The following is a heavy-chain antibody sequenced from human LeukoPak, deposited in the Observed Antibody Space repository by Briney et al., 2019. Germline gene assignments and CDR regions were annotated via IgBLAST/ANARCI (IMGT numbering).Heavy chain of an antibody. D-gene: IGHD6-13*01. Sequence: QPGGSLLLSCAASGFTVSSNYMSWVRPAPGKGLEWVSVIYSGGSTYYADSVKGRFTISRDNSKNTLYLQMNSLRAEDTAVYYCARDGYRPYWGQGTLVTVSS. CDR3: ARDGYRPY. J-gene: IGHJ4*02. V-gene: IGHV3-53*01. CDR2: IYSGGST. CDR1: GFTVSSNY.